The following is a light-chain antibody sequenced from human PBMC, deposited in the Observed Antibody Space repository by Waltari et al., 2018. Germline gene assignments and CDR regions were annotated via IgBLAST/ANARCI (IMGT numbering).Light chain of an antibody. Sequence: QTVVTQDPSLSVSPGGTVTLTCALSSVSLSTTSYATWYQQTPGQAPRTLVYKATARSSWVPDRFSGSILGNTAALTITGAQADDESDYYCALYMGSGIWVFGGGTRLTVL. J-gene: IGLJ3*02. V-gene: IGLV8-61*01. CDR1: SVSLSTTSY. CDR2: KAT. CDR3: ALYMGSGIWV.